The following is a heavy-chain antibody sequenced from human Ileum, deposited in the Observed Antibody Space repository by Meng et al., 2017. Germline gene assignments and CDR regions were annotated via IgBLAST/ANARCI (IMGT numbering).Heavy chain of an antibody. V-gene: IGHV4-61*08. CDR3: ARDHWGSLDY. CDR2: AGT. D-gene: IGHD7-27*01. J-gene: IGHJ4*02. Sequence: QLQESGPGLVSPSETLSLICTVSGGSVSTSDYQWGWIRQPPGKGLEWIGYAGTNYNPSLKSRVTISVDTSKRQFSLKLTSVTAADTAVYYCARDHWGSLDYWGQGILVTASS. CDR1: GGSVSTSDYQ.